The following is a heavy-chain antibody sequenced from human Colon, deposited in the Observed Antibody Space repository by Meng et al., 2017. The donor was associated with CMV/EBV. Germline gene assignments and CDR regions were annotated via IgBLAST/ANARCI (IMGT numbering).Heavy chain of an antibody. V-gene: IGHV3-21*01. CDR1: GYTLTHHP. CDR2: ISDTGSDI. Sequence: GGSLRLSCAASGYTLTHHPMNWVRQAPGKGLEWVSCISDTGSDIDYADSVKGRFTISRDNANNSLYLQMLSLRVEDTAVYYCARSPIAACQCYFDSWGQGALVTVSS. J-gene: IGHJ4*02. CDR3: ARSPIAACQCYFDS. D-gene: IGHD6-6*01.